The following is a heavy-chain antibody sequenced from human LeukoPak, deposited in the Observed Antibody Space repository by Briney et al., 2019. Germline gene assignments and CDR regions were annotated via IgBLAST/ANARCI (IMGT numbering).Heavy chain of an antibody. CDR1: GFTFDDYG. CDR2: INWNGGST. Sequence: PGGSLRLSCAASGFTFDDYGMSWVRQAPGKELEWVSGINWNGGSTGYADSVKGRFTISRDNAKNSLYLQMNSLRAEDTALYYCARLMVRGVSPDYWGQGTLVTVSS. D-gene: IGHD3-10*01. CDR3: ARLMVRGVSPDY. J-gene: IGHJ4*02. V-gene: IGHV3-20*04.